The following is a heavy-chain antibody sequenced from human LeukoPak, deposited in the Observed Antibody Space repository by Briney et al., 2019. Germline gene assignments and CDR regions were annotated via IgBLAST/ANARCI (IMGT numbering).Heavy chain of an antibody. Sequence: GGSLRLSCAASGFTFSSYAMHWVRQAPGKGLEWVAVISYDGSNKYYADSVKGRFTISRDNSKDTLYLQMNSLRAEDTAVYYCAKDLTIFGVVITPDYWGQGTLVTVSS. V-gene: IGHV3-30-3*01. CDR1: GFTFSSYA. D-gene: IGHD3-3*01. J-gene: IGHJ4*02. CDR3: AKDLTIFGVVITPDY. CDR2: ISYDGSNK.